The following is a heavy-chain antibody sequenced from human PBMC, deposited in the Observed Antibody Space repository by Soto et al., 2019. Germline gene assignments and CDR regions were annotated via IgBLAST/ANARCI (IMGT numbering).Heavy chain of an antibody. CDR1: GYSFTSYW. V-gene: IGHV5-10-1*01. CDR2: IVPSDSYT. J-gene: IGHJ6*02. Sequence: GESLKISCKVSGYSFTSYWITWVRQMPGKGLEWTGKIVPSDSYTNYSPSFQGHVTISADKSISTAYLQWSSLKASDTAMYYCASREDMGVMDVWGQGTTVIVSS. D-gene: IGHD2-15*01. CDR3: ASREDMGVMDV.